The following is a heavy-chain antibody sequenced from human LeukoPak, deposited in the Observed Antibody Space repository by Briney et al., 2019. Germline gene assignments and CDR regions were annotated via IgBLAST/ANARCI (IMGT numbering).Heavy chain of an antibody. Sequence: SETLSLTCAVYGGSFSGYYWSWIRQPPGKGLEWIGEINHSGSTNYNPSLKSRVTISVDTSKNQFSLKLSSVTAADTAVYYCAREQRNWNLAAFGMGFDYWGQGTLVTVSS. CDR1: GGSFSGYY. D-gene: IGHD1-1*01. V-gene: IGHV4-34*01. CDR3: AREQRNWNLAAFGMGFDY. CDR2: INHSGST. J-gene: IGHJ4*02.